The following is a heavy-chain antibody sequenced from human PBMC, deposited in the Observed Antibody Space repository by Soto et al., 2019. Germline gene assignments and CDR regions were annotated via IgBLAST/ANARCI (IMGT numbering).Heavy chain of an antibody. CDR2: ISGSGGST. CDR3: AKIGLPNILEYSSPAADWFDP. V-gene: IGHV3-23*01. D-gene: IGHD6-6*01. CDR1: GFTFSSYA. J-gene: IGHJ5*02. Sequence: GGSLRLSCAASGFTFSSYAMSWVRQAPGKGLEWVSAISGSGGSTYYADSVKGRFTISRDNSKNTLYLQMNSLRAEDTAVYYCAKIGLPNILEYSSPAADWFDPWGQGTLVTVSS.